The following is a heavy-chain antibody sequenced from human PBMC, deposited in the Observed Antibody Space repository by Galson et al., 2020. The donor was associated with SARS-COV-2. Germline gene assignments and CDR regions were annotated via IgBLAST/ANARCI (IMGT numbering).Heavy chain of an antibody. Sequence: TGGSLRLSCAASGFTFSSYSMNWVRQAPGKGLEWVSSISSSSSYIYYADSVKGRFTISRDNAKNSLYLQMNSLRAEDTAVYYCASGLPGGYSYGSSGYYGMDVWGQGTTVTVSS. CDR3: ASGLPGGYSYGSSGYYGMDV. D-gene: IGHD5-18*01. J-gene: IGHJ6*02. CDR1: GFTFSSYS. CDR2: ISSSSSYI. V-gene: IGHV3-21*01.